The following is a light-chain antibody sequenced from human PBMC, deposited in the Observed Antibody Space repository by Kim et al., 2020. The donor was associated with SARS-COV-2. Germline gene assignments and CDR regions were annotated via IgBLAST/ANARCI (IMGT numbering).Light chain of an antibody. CDR3: NSRDSIDNVV. CDR2: GKN. J-gene: IGLJ2*01. V-gene: IGLV3-19*01. CDR1: SLRSYY. Sequence: SSELTQDPAVSVALGQTVRITCQGDSLRSYYATWYQQKPGQAPILVIYGKNNRPPGTPDRFSGPSSGNTASLTITGPQAGDEADYYCNSRDSIDNVVFGG.